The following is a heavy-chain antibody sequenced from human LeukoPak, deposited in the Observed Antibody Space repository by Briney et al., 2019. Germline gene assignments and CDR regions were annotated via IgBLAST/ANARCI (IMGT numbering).Heavy chain of an antibody. V-gene: IGHV5-51*01. D-gene: IGHD3-3*01. J-gene: IGHJ4*02. CDR2: IYPGDSDT. CDR1: GYSFTSYW. Sequence: GESLKIFCKGSGYSFTSYWIGWVRQMPGKGLEWMGIIYPGDSDTRYSPSFQGQVTISVDKSISTAYLQWSSLKASDTAMYYCARRVGGYDFWSGQYYFDYWGQGTLVTVSS. CDR3: ARRVGGYDFWSGQYYFDY.